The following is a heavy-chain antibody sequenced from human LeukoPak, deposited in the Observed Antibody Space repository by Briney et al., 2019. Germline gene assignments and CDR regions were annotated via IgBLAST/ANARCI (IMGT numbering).Heavy chain of an antibody. CDR3: ARLYSNTFDY. D-gene: IGHD4-11*01. Sequence: SETLSLTCTVPGGFISGFYWSWIRQPPGKGLECIGYIYYSGSTKYNPSLKSRVTISVDTSKNQFSLKLSSVTAADTAVYYCARLYSNTFDYWGQGTLVTVSS. CDR2: IYYSGST. V-gene: IGHV4-59*08. CDR1: GGFISGFY. J-gene: IGHJ4*02.